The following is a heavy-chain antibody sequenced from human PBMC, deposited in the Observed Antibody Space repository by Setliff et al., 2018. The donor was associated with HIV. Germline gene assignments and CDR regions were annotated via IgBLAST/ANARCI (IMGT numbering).Heavy chain of an antibody. CDR3: ARELRRFDTSDTAPHNWFDP. J-gene: IGHJ5*02. V-gene: IGHV1-69*13. Sequence: SVKVSCKVSGGTFSSYVISWVRQAPGQGLEWMGGIIPIFGTANYAQKFQGRVTITADESTSTAYMELSSLRSEDTAVYYCARELRRFDTSDTAPHNWFDPWGQGALVTVSS. CDR2: IIPIFGTA. CDR1: GGTFSSYV. D-gene: IGHD3-22*01.